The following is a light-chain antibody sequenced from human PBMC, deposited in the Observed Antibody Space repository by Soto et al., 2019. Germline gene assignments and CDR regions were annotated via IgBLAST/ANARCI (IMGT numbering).Light chain of an antibody. CDR2: EVC. J-gene: IGLJ1*01. V-gene: IGLV2-14*01. CDR1: SSDVGGYNY. Sequence: QPVLTQPASVSGSPGQSITISCTGTSSDVGGYNYVSWYQQHPGKAPKLMIYEVCNRPSGVSNRFSGSKSGNTASLTISGLQAEDEADYYCNSYTSSGTLGVFGTGTKLTVL. CDR3: NSYTSSGTLGV.